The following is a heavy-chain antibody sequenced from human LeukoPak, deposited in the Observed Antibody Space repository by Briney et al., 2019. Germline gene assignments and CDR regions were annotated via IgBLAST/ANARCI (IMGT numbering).Heavy chain of an antibody. J-gene: IGHJ4*02. Sequence: GGSLRLSYAASGFTFSSYSMNWVRQAPGKGLEWVSYISSSSSTIYYADSVKGRFTISRDNAKNSLYLQMNSLRAEDTAVYYCARRGDTYYYDSSGYYYDYWGQGTLVTVSS. V-gene: IGHV3-48*01. D-gene: IGHD3-22*01. CDR3: ARRGDTYYYDSSGYYYDY. CDR2: ISSSSSTI. CDR1: GFTFSSYS.